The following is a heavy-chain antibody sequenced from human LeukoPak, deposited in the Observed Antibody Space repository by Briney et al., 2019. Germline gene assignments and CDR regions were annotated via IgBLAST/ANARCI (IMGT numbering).Heavy chain of an antibody. J-gene: IGHJ4*02. D-gene: IGHD3-22*01. CDR1: GGSISSGGYY. CDR2: IYYSGST. V-gene: IGHV4-31*03. CDR3: AREDDSSGSLDY. Sequence: SETLSLTCTVSGGSISSGGYYWSWIRQHPGKGLEWIGYIYYSGSTYYNPSLKSRVTILVDTSKNQFSLKLSSVTAADTAVYYCAREDDSSGSLDYWGQGTLVTVSS.